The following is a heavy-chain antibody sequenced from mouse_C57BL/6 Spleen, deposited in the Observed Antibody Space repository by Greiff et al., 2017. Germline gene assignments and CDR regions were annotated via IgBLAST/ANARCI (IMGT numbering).Heavy chain of an antibody. CDR2: IDPNSGGT. J-gene: IGHJ3*01. Sequence: QVQLQQPGAELVKPGASVKLSCKASGYTFTSYWMHWVKQRPGRGLEWIGRIDPNSGGTKYNEKFKSKATLTVDKPSSTAYMQLSSLAFEYSAVYYCATPPIYYYGSSYVDWFAYWGQGTLVTVSA. CDR1: GYTFTSYW. V-gene: IGHV1-72*01. CDR3: ATPPIYYYGSSYVDWFAY. D-gene: IGHD1-1*01.